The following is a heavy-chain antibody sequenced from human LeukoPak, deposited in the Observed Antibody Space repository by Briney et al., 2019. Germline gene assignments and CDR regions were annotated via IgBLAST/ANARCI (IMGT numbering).Heavy chain of an antibody. Sequence: SQTLSLTCTVSGGSISSGGYYWSWIRQPPGKGLEWIGYIYHSGSTYYNPSLKSRVTISVDRSKNQFSLKLSSVTAADTAVYYCVALGRYCGSTSCYGRTVPWGQGTLVTVSS. J-gene: IGHJ5*02. CDR3: VALGRYCGSTSCYGRTVP. CDR1: GGSISSGGYY. D-gene: IGHD2-2*01. CDR2: IYHSGST. V-gene: IGHV4-30-2*01.